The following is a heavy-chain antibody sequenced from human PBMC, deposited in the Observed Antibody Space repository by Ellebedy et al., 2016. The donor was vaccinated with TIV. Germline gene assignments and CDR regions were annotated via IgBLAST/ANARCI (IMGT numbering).Heavy chain of an antibody. CDR1: GFSFRTYA. CDR2: ISYDEGTK. CDR3: ARDKPWFDP. V-gene: IGHV3-30-3*01. J-gene: IGHJ5*02. Sequence: GESLKISXAASGFSFRTYAMHCVRQAPGKGLEWVALISYDEGTKNYADSVRGRFTISRDNSKNMLYLQMNSLRAEDTAVYYCARDKPWFDPWGQGALVTVSS.